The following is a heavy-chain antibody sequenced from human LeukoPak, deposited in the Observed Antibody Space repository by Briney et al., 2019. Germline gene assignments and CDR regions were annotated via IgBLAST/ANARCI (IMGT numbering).Heavy chain of an antibody. D-gene: IGHD1-7*01. CDR3: AREAWAGTLSGWFDP. Sequence: PSETLSLTCSVSGGPISRGAYYWSWIRQLPGKGLEWIGYIFSSGSTSYNPSLRSRVTVSFDTSKNPFFLNLSSVTAADTAIYYCAREAWAGTLSGWFDPWGQGTLVTVSS. CDR2: IFSSGST. CDR1: GGPISRGAYY. J-gene: IGHJ5*02. V-gene: IGHV4-31*03.